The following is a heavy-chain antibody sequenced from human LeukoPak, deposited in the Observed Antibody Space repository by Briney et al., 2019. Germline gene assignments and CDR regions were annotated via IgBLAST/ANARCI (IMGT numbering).Heavy chain of an antibody. D-gene: IGHD6-19*01. CDR1: GGSISSSRDY. CDR3: ARHVEIAVAGPIDY. J-gene: IGHJ4*02. Sequence: SETLSLTCTVSGGSISSSRDYWGWIRQPPGKGLEWIGSIYYSGSTYYSPSFKSRVTISVGTSKNQFSLKLSSVTAADTAVYYCARHVEIAVAGPIDYWGQGTLVTVSS. V-gene: IGHV4-39*01. CDR2: IYYSGST.